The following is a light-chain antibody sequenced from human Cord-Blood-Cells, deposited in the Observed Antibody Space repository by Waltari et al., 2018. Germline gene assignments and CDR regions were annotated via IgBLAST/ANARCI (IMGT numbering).Light chain of an antibody. CDR1: QSLLHSNGYNY. CDR2: LGS. V-gene: IGKV2-28*01. CDR3: MQALQTPCT. J-gene: IGKJ1*01. Sequence: IVITQSPLSLPVTPSEPASISCRSSQSLLHSNGYNYLDWYLQKPGQSPQHLIYLGSNRASGVPDRFSGSGSGKDFTLKISRVEAEDGGVYYCMQALQTPCTFGQGTKVESK.